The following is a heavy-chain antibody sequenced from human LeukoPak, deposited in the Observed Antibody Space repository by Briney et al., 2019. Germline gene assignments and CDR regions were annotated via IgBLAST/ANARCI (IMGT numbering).Heavy chain of an antibody. CDR3: AKDSYGGYNDFGIDS. CDR2: IRYDGTTK. J-gene: IGHJ4*02. D-gene: IGHD5-12*01. V-gene: IGHV3-30*02. CDR1: GFAFSSFA. Sequence: GGPLRLSCAASGFAFSSFAMHWVRQAPGKGLEWVAFIRYDGTTKYYADSVRGRFTISRDNSKNTVYLQMDSLRPEDTAIYYCAKDSYGGYNDFGIDSWGQGTLVSVSS.